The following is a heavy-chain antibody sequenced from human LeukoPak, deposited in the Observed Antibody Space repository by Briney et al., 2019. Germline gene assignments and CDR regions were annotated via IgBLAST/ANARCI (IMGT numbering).Heavy chain of an antibody. CDR3: ARQHDYGAKNWFGP. J-gene: IGHJ5*02. Sequence: SETLSLTCTVSGGSISSYYWSWIRQPAGKGLEWIGRIYTSGSTNYNPSLKSRVTMSVDTSKNQFSLKLSSVTAADTAVYYCARQHDYGAKNWFGPWGQGTLVTVSS. CDR1: GGSISSYY. D-gene: IGHD4-17*01. V-gene: IGHV4-4*07. CDR2: IYTSGST.